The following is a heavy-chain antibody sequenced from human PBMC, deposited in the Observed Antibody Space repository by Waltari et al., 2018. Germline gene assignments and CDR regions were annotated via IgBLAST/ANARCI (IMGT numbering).Heavy chain of an antibody. Sequence: QLQLQESGPGLVTPSETLSLTCTVSGGSISSSSYSWGWIRQPPGKGLEWIGGIYYSGSTYYNPSLKSRVTISVDTSKNQFSLKLSSVTAADTAVYYCAGGAAAGIHWYFDLWGRGTLVTVSS. D-gene: IGHD6-13*01. CDR1: GGSISSSSYS. V-gene: IGHV4-39*01. CDR3: AGGAAAGIHWYFDL. J-gene: IGHJ2*01. CDR2: IYYSGST.